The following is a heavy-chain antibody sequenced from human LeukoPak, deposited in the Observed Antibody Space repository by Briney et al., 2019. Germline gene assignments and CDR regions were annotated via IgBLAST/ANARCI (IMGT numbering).Heavy chain of an antibody. CDR3: ARVALPYYYDSSGYYYYFDY. D-gene: IGHD3-22*01. Sequence: GGSLRLSCAASGFTFSSYGMHWVRQAPGKGLEWVAFIRYDGSNKYYADSVKGRFTISRDNAKNSLYLQMNSLRAEDTALYYCARVALPYYYDSSGYYYYFDYWGQGTLVTVSS. J-gene: IGHJ4*02. CDR1: GFTFSSYG. CDR2: IRYDGSNK. V-gene: IGHV3-30*02.